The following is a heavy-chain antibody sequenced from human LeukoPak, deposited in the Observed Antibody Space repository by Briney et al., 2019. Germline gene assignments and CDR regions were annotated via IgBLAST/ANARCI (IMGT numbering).Heavy chain of an antibody. Sequence: QLWGAVRLSCAASGFTFSSYGRQWVRQAPGKGLEWVAVIWYDGSKYYADSVKGRFTISRDNSKNTLYLQMNSLRAEDTAVYYCARDQGESPDRFYYYYGMDVWGKGTTVTVSS. CDR1: GFTFSSYG. CDR2: IWYDGSK. J-gene: IGHJ6*04. V-gene: IGHV3-33*01. CDR3: ARDQGESPDRFYYYYGMDV. D-gene: IGHD3-10*01.